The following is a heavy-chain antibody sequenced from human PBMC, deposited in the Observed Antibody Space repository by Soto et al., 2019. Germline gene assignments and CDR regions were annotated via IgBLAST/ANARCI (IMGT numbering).Heavy chain of an antibody. CDR1: GGSISSSSYY. CDR3: ASTEAPYYYYYMDV. D-gene: IGHD4-4*01. V-gene: IGHV4-39*01. Sequence: SETLSLTCTVSGGSISSSSYYWGWIRQPPGKGLEWIGSIYYSGSTYYNPSLKSRVTISVDTSKNQFSLKLSSVTAADTAVYYCASTEAPYYYYYMDVWGKGTTVTVSS. CDR2: IYYSGST. J-gene: IGHJ6*03.